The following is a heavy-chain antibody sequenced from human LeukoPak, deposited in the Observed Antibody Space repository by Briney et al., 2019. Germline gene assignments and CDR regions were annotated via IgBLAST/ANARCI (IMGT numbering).Heavy chain of an antibody. J-gene: IGHJ4*02. CDR3: ARRVVVVPAAPFDY. Sequence: SETLSLTCTVSGGSISSYYWSWIRQPPGKGLEWIGYIYYSGSTNYNPSLKSRVTISVDKSKNQFSLKLSSVTAADTAVYYCARRVVVVPAAPFDYWGQGTLVTVSS. CDR1: GGSISSYY. V-gene: IGHV4-59*12. D-gene: IGHD2-2*01. CDR2: IYYSGST.